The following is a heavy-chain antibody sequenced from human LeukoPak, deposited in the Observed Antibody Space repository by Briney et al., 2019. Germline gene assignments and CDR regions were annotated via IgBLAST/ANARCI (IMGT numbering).Heavy chain of an antibody. CDR2: IRYDGSNK. CDR1: GFTFSSYG. J-gene: IGHJ4*02. CDR3: ARIKSDIVVVVAATDQTLDY. D-gene: IGHD2-15*01. V-gene: IGHV3-30*02. Sequence: GGSLRLSCAASGFTFSSYGMHWVRQAPGKGLEWVAFIRYDGSNKYYADSVKGRFTISRDNSKNTLYLQMNSLRAEDTAVYYCARIKSDIVVVVAATDQTLDYWGQGTLVTVSS.